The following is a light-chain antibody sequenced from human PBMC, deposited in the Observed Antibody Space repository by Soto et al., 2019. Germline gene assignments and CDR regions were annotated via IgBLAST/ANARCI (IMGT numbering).Light chain of an antibody. CDR1: SSNIGSHT. J-gene: IGLJ2*01. CDR3: AAWDDSLNGVV. Sequence: QPVLTQPPSASGTPGQRVTISCSGSSSNIGSHTVNWYQQLPGRAPQLLIYTDNQRPSGVPDRFSGSKSGTSASLAISGLQSEDEADYYCAAWDDSLNGVVFGGGTQLTVL. V-gene: IGLV1-44*01. CDR2: TDN.